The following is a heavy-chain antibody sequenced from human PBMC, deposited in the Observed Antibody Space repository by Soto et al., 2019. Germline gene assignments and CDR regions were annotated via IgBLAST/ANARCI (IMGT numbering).Heavy chain of an antibody. Sequence: QVQLVESGGGVVQPGRSLRLSCAAPGFTFSTYSIHLGPQAPGQGLEGVSVISYDGSNKYYADSVKGRFTISRDNSKNTLFLQMNSLRAEDTAVFYCARSRNYYYGMDVWGQGTTVTVSS. CDR1: GFTFSTYS. V-gene: IGHV3-30-3*01. CDR3: ARSRNYYYGMDV. CDR2: ISYDGSNK. J-gene: IGHJ6*02.